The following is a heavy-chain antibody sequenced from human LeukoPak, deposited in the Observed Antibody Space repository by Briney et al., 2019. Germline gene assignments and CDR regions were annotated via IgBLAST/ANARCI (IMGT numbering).Heavy chain of an antibody. CDR2: INHSGST. Sequence: TSETLSLTCTVSGGSISSSSYYWSWIRQPPGKGLEWIGEINHSGSTNYNPSLKSRVTISVDTSKNQFSLKLSSVTAADTAVYYCARALSGWSSSLDYWGQGTLVTVSS. CDR1: GGSISSSSYY. J-gene: IGHJ4*02. D-gene: IGHD6-19*01. V-gene: IGHV4-39*07. CDR3: ARALSGWSSSLDY.